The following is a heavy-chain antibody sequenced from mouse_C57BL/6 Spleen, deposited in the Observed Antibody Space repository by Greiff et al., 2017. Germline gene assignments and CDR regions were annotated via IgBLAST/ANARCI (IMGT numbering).Heavy chain of an antibody. Sequence: QVQLKQPGAELVRPGSSVKLSCKASGYTFTSYWMDWVKQRPGQGLEWIGNLYPSDSETHYNQKFKDKATLTVDKSSSTAYMQLSSLTSEDSAVYYCARWGGNYAMDYWGQGTSVTVSS. CDR3: ARWGGNYAMDY. V-gene: IGHV1-61*01. J-gene: IGHJ4*01. CDR2: LYPSDSET. CDR1: GYTFTSYW.